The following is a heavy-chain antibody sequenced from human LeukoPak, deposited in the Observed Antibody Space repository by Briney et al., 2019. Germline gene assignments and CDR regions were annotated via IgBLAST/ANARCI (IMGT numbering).Heavy chain of an antibody. CDR1: GFTFDDYA. Sequence: GGSLRLSCAASGFTFDDYAMHWVRQAPGKGLEWVSGISWNSGRIDYADSVKGRFTISRDNAKNSLYLQMNSLRAEDTALYYCAKERRRYGSGRFDWFDPWGQGTLVNVSS. D-gene: IGHD3-10*01. CDR2: ISWNSGRI. V-gene: IGHV3-9*01. CDR3: AKERRRYGSGRFDWFDP. J-gene: IGHJ5*02.